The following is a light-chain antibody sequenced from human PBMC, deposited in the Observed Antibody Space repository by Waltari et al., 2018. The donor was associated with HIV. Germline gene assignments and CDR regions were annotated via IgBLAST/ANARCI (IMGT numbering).Light chain of an antibody. CDR1: SSNIGAGYD. J-gene: IGLJ2*01. CDR3: QSYDSSLSGSI. Sequence: QSVLTQPPSVSGAPGQRVTISCTGSSSNIGAGYDVHWYQQLPGTAPKLLINGNINRPAGVPDRCSDSKSGTSASLAITGLQAEDEADYYCQSYDSSLSGSIFGGGTKLTVL. CDR2: GNI. V-gene: IGLV1-40*01.